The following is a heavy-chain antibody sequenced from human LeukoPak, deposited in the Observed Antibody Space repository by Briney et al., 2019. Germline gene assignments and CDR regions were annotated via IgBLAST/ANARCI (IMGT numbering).Heavy chain of an antibody. CDR3: ARAPYYYDTSGFYLYFDY. Sequence: SETLSLTCTVSGGSISSYYWSWIRQPPGKGVEWIGYIYYSGSTNYNPSLKSRVTISVDTSKNQFSLKLTSVAAADRAVYYCARAPYYYDTSGFYLYFDYWGQGILVTVSS. CDR1: GGSISSYY. J-gene: IGHJ4*02. V-gene: IGHV4-59*01. CDR2: IYYSGST. D-gene: IGHD3-22*01.